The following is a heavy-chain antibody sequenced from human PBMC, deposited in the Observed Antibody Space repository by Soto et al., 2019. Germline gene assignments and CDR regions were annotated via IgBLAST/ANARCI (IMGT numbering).Heavy chain of an antibody. J-gene: IGHJ4*02. CDR1: GFTFSSYG. V-gene: IGHV3-33*01. CDR3: AREVGYCSSTSCYGEGGFDY. CDR2: IWYDGSNK. Sequence: GESLKISCAASGFTFSSYGMHWVRQAPGKGLEWVAVIWYDGSNKYYADSVKGRFTISRDNSKNTLYLQMNSLRAEDTAVYYCAREVGYCSSTSCYGEGGFDYWGQGTLVTVSS. D-gene: IGHD2-2*01.